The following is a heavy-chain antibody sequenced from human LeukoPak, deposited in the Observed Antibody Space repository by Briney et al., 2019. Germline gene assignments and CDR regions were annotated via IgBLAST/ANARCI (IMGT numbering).Heavy chain of an antibody. J-gene: IGHJ3*02. CDR2: IRYDGSNK. CDR3: AKGSPWSPGHLQYSSSPSSSGAFDI. CDR1: GFTFSSYG. D-gene: IGHD6-6*01. V-gene: IGHV3-30*02. Sequence: GGSLRLSCAASGFTFSSYGMLWVRQAPGKGLEWVAFIRYDGSNKYYADSVKGRFTISRDNSKNTLYLQMNSLRAEDTAVYYCAKGSPWSPGHLQYSSSPSSSGAFDIWGQGTMVTVSS.